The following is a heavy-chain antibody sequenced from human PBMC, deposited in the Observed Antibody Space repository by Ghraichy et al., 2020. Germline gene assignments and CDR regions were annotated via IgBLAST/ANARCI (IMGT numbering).Heavy chain of an antibody. J-gene: IGHJ5*01. V-gene: IGHV3-66*01. CDR3: ARGVAAAGTWFDS. CDR1: GFTVSSNY. D-gene: IGHD6-13*01. CDR2: IYSGSST. Sequence: GGSLRLSCAASGFTVSSNYMSWVRQAPGKGLECVSIIYSGSSTFYTDSVKGRFTISRDNSENTLYLQMNSLRAEDTAVYYCARGVAAAGTWFDSWGQGTLVIVSS.